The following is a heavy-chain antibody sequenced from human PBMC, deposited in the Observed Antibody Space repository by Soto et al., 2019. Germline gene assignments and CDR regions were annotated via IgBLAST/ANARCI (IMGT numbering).Heavy chain of an antibody. CDR3: ARASNWFDP. Sequence: EASVKVSCKASGYAFSNYAMHWVRQAPGQRLEWMGWINVGNGNTKYSQKFQGRVTITRDTSASTAYMELSSLRSEDTAVYYCARASNWFDPWGQGTLVTVSS. J-gene: IGHJ5*02. CDR2: INVGNGNT. CDR1: GYAFSNYA. V-gene: IGHV1-3*01.